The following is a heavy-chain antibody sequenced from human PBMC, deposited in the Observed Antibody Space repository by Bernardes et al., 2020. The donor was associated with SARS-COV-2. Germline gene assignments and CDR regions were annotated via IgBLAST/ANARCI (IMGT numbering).Heavy chain of an antibody. J-gene: IGHJ4*02. CDR3: ARGRRYRGSWYVLDY. CDR2: ISWDDAK. D-gene: IGHD1-26*01. Sequence: SGLTQSKPTQPLTLSCTFSLFSPSTPGVGVGWIRQPPGKALECLALISWDDAKRYPPLRSRLTITKDTSKNQVVLTMTIMDPVDTATYYCARGRRYRGSWYVLDYWGQGTLVTVSS. CDR1: LFSPSTPGVG. V-gene: IGHV2-5*02.